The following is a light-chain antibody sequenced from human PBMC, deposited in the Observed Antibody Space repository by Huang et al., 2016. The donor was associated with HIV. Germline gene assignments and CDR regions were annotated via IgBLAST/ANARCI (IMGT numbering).Light chain of an antibody. V-gene: IGKV1-5*03. CDR1: QTITWW. Sequence: DIQMTQSPSTLSAFIGDRVTITCRASQTITWWLAWYQQKPGKAPKVLIYKAASLESGVPSRFIGSGSGTELTLTISSLQPDDFATYYCQQYNAYPWTFGQGTKVEI. CDR2: KAA. CDR3: QQYNAYPWT. J-gene: IGKJ1*01.